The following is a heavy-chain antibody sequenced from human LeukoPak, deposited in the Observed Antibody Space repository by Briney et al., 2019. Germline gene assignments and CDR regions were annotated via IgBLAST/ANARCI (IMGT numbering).Heavy chain of an antibody. D-gene: IGHD3-22*01. CDR1: GFTFSSSA. CDR3: ARDSNYDTSGHYY. J-gene: IGHJ4*02. Sequence: SGGSLRLSCAASGFTFSSSAMSWVRQAPGKGLEWVSAISNNGGYTYYADSVQGRFTISRDNSKSTLCLQMNSLRAEDTAVYYCARDSNYDTSGHYYWGQGTLVTVSS. CDR2: ISNNGGYT. V-gene: IGHV3-23*01.